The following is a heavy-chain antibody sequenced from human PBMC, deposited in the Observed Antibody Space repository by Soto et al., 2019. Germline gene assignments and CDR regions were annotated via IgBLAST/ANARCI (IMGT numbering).Heavy chain of an antibody. CDR3: ATSVGGGAGRTGDYYYYGMDV. D-gene: IGHD6-13*01. CDR2: FDPEDGET. CDR1: GYTLTELS. J-gene: IGHJ6*02. V-gene: IGHV1-24*01. Sequence: QVQLVQSGAEVKKPGPSVKVSCKVSGYTLTELSMHWVRQAPGKGLEWMGGFDPEDGETIYAQKFQVRVTMTEDTSTDTAYMELSSLRYEDTAVYSCATSVGGGAGRTGDYYYYGMDVCGQGTTVTVSS.